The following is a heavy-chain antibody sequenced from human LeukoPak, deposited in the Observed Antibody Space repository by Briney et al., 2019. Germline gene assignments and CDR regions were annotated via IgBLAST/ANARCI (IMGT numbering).Heavy chain of an antibody. D-gene: IGHD2-21*01. Sequence: ASVKVSCKTSGYTFTSYGIDWVRQAPGQGLEWMGWISAYNGNTKYAQKFQGRVTVTTDTSTRTAYMELTSLRSDDTAVYYCAILHVWSNDALDKWGQGTMVTVSS. CDR1: GYTFTSYG. J-gene: IGHJ3*02. CDR2: ISAYNGNT. V-gene: IGHV1-18*01. CDR3: AILHVWSNDALDK.